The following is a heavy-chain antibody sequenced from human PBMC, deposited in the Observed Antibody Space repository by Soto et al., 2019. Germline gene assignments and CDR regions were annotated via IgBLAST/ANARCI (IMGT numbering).Heavy chain of an antibody. CDR2: ISYDGSNK. CDR1: GFTFSSYA. CDR3: ARESDLGYDISPDAFDI. D-gene: IGHD3-9*01. V-gene: IGHV3-30-3*01. Sequence: GGSLRLSCAASGFTFSSYAMHWVRQAPGKGLEWVAVISYDGSNKYYADSVKGRFTISRDNSKNTLYLQMNSLRAEDTAVYYCARESDLGYDISPDAFDIWGQGTMVTVSS. J-gene: IGHJ3*02.